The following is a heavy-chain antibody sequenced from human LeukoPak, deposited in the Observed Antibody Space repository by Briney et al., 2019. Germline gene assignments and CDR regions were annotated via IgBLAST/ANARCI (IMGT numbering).Heavy chain of an antibody. J-gene: IGHJ4*02. Sequence: GGSLRLSCAASGFTFSSYAMSWVRRAPGKGLEWVSAISGSGGSTYYADSVKGRFTISRDNSKNTLYLQMNSLRAEDTAVYYCAKEVRGYCSGGSCYGDYWGQGTLVTVSS. CDR3: AKEVRGYCSGGSCYGDY. CDR2: ISGSGGST. V-gene: IGHV3-23*01. CDR1: GFTFSSYA. D-gene: IGHD2-15*01.